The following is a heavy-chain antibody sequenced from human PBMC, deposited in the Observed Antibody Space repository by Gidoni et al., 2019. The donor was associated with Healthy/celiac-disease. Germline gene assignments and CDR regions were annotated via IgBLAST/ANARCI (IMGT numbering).Heavy chain of an antibody. D-gene: IGHD3-3*01. CDR3: ARDFWSGYYGMDV. Sequence: EVQLVESGGGLVQPGGSLCLSCAASGFTLSSYSMNWVRQAPGKGLEWVSSISSSSSYIYYADSVKGRFTISRDNAKNSLYLQMNSLRAEDTAVYYCARDFWSGYYGMDVWGQGTTVTVSS. J-gene: IGHJ6*02. V-gene: IGHV3-21*01. CDR2: ISSSSSYI. CDR1: GFTLSSYS.